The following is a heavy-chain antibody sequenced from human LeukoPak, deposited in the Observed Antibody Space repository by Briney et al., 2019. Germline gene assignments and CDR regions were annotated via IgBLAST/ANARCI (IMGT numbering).Heavy chain of an antibody. CDR2: INANSGSI. CDR1: GFAFSFYA. D-gene: IGHD6-19*01. J-gene: IGHJ5*01. V-gene: IGHV3-23*01. CDR3: AKPISGGLAVTADWFDP. Sequence: GGSLRLSCEASGFAFSFYAMSWLRQPPGKGLGWVSTINANSGSISYAASVRGRFTISRDNSKNTLYLRLNTLRAEDTAVYYCAKPISGGLAVTADWFDPWGQGTLVVVSS.